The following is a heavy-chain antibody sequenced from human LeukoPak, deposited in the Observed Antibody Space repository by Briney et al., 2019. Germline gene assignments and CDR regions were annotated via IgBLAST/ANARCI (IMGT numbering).Heavy chain of an antibody. V-gene: IGHV3-30-3*01. CDR2: ISYDGSTK. CDR1: GFTFSSYA. J-gene: IGHJ5*02. Sequence: PGRSLRLSCAASGFTFSSYAMHWVRQAPGKGLEWVAVISYDGSTKYHADSVKGRFTISRDNSKNTLYLQMNSLRAEDTAVYYCARDVIPYYYGSGMTNWFDPWGQGTLVTVSS. D-gene: IGHD3-10*01. CDR3: ARDVIPYYYGSGMTNWFDP.